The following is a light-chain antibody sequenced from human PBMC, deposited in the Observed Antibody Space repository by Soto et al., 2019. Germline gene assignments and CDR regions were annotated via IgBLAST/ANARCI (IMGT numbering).Light chain of an antibody. Sequence: DIQMTQSPSSLSASVGDRVTITCRASQTIGVHLNWYQQRPGKAPKFLMYAASNLKGGVSSRFIGSGAGTYFILTITSLQPEDFAIYYCQQSYSSPITFGQGTRLEIK. V-gene: IGKV1-39*01. J-gene: IGKJ5*01. CDR2: AAS. CDR3: QQSYSSPIT. CDR1: QTIGVH.